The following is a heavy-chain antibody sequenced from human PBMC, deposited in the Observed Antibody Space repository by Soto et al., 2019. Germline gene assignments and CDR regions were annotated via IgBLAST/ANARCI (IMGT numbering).Heavy chain of an antibody. Sequence: SETLSLTCAVYGGSFSGYYWSWIRQPPGKGLEWIGEINHSGSTNYNPSLKSRVTISVDTSKNQFSLKLSSVTAADTAVYYCASSGNSDYWGQGTLVTVSS. J-gene: IGHJ4*02. CDR1: GGSFSGYY. CDR3: ASSGNSDY. V-gene: IGHV4-34*01. CDR2: INHSGST. D-gene: IGHD2-15*01.